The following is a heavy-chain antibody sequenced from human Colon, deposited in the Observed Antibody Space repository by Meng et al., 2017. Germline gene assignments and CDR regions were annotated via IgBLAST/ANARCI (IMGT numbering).Heavy chain of an antibody. Sequence: QMQLVQSGAEVRKPGASVKVSCKASGYIFTDYFIHWIRHVPGQGFEWLGRINPNSGGTNFARKFQGRVAMTRDTSTTTTYMELNTLTSDDTAVYYCARGRCTTASCYRVDPWGQGTLVTVSS. J-gene: IGHJ5*02. V-gene: IGHV1-2*06. D-gene: IGHD2-8*01. CDR2: INPNSGGT. CDR1: GYIFTDYF. CDR3: ARGRCTTASCYRVDP.